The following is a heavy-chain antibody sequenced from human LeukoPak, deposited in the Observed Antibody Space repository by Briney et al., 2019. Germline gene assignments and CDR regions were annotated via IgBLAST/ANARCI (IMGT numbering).Heavy chain of an antibody. Sequence: SETLSLTCTVPGGSISSYYWSWIRQPPGKGLEWIGYIYYSGSTNYNPSLKSRVTISVDTSKNQFSLKLSSVTAADTAVYYCARDLRDCSSTSCYMDHDAFDIWGQGTMVTVSS. CDR2: IYYSGST. D-gene: IGHD2-2*02. V-gene: IGHV4-59*01. CDR1: GGSISSYY. CDR3: ARDLRDCSSTSCYMDHDAFDI. J-gene: IGHJ3*02.